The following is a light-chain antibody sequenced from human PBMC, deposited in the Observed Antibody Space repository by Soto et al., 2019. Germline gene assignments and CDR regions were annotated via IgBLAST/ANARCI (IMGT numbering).Light chain of an antibody. CDR2: GAS. CDR3: LQCGASWT. J-gene: IGKJ1*01. V-gene: IGKV3-20*01. CDR1: QSVSSSH. Sequence: IVLTQSPGTLSLSPGERATLSCRASQSVSSSHLAWYQQKPGPAPRLLIYGASSRATGIPDRFSGSGSGTDFTLTVSRLEPDDFAVYYCLQCGASWTFGQGTKVEIK.